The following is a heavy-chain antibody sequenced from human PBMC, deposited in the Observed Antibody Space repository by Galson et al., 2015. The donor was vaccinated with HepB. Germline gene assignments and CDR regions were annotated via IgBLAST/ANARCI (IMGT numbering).Heavy chain of an antibody. CDR3: AREGGYSGSYWGFDY. D-gene: IGHD1-26*01. CDR1: GYTFTSYY. J-gene: IGHJ4*02. CDR2: INPNSGGT. Sequence: SVKVSCKASGYTFTSYYMHWVRQAPGQGLEWMGRINPNSGGTNYAQKFQGRVTMTRDTSISTAYMELSRLRSDDTAVYYCAREGGYSGSYWGFDYWGQGTLVTVSS. V-gene: IGHV1-2*06.